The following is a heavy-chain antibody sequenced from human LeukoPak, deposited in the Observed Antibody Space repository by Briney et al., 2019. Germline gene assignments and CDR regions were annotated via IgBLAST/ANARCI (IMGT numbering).Heavy chain of an antibody. CDR3: ASCGGDDPSLDAFDI. Sequence: RPGGSLRLSCTASGFTFRRYTLNWVRQAPGKGLEWISYIGSDNTTIDYADSVKGRFTISRDNSKNTLYLQMNSLRAEDTAVYYCASCGGDDPSLDAFDIWGQGTMVTVSS. CDR2: IGSDNTTI. CDR1: GFTFRRYT. J-gene: IGHJ3*02. V-gene: IGHV3-48*01. D-gene: IGHD2-21*02.